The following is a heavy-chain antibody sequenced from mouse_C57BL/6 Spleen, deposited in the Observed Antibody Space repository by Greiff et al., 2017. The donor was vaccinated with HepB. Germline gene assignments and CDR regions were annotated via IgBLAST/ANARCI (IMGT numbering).Heavy chain of an antibody. CDR3: ARNYYGSSWYFDV. Sequence: VMLVESGAELVKPGASVKMSCKASGYTFTTYPIEWMKQNHGKSLEWIGNFHPYNDDTKYNEKFKGKATLTVEKSSSTVYLELSRLTSDDSAVYYCARNYYGSSWYFDVWGTGTTVTVSS. CDR1: GYTFTTYP. V-gene: IGHV1-47*01. J-gene: IGHJ1*03. D-gene: IGHD1-1*01. CDR2: FHPYNDDT.